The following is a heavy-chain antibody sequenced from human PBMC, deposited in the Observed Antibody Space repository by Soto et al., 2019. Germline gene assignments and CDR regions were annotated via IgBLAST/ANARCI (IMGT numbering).Heavy chain of an antibody. V-gene: IGHV4-59*01. CDR2: IYYSGST. CDR1: GGSISSYY. CDR3: ARGASYYDFWSGKNWLDP. Sequence: SETLSLTCTVSGGSISSYYWSWIRQPPGKGLEWIGYIYYSGSTNYNPSLKSRVTISVDTSKNQFSLKLSSVTAADTAVYYCARGASYYDFWSGKNWLDPWGQGTLVTVSS. J-gene: IGHJ5*02. D-gene: IGHD3-3*01.